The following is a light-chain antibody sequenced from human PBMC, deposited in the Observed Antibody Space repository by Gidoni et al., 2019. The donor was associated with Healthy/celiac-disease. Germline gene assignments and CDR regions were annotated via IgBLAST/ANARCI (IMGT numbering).Light chain of an antibody. V-gene: IGKV3-20*01. CDR3: QQYGSSIFT. CDR2: GAS. Sequence: EIVLTQSPGTLSLSPGERATLSCRASQSVSSSYLAWYQQKPGQAPRLLIYGASSRATGSPDRFRGSGSGTDFTLTISRLEPEDFAVYYCQQYGSSIFTFGPGTKVDIK. CDR1: QSVSSSY. J-gene: IGKJ3*01.